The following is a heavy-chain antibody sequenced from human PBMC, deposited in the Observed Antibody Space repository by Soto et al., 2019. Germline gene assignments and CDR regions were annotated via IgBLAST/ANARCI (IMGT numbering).Heavy chain of an antibody. CDR1: GGTFSSYA. V-gene: IGHV1-69*13. Sequence: SVKVSCKASGGTFSSYAISWVRQAPGQGLEWMGGIIPIFGTANYAQKFQGRVTITADESTSTAYMELSSLRSEDTAVYYCARRLLADRIQLWPRGSYFDYWGQGTMVTVYS. CDR3: ARRLLADRIQLWPRGSYFDY. D-gene: IGHD5-18*01. J-gene: IGHJ4*02. CDR2: IIPIFGTA.